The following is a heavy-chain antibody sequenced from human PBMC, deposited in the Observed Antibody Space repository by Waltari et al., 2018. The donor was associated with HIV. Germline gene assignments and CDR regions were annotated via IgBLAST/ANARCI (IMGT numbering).Heavy chain of an antibody. D-gene: IGHD5-12*01. J-gene: IGHJ4*02. Sequence: QVTLKESGPVLVKPTETLTLTCTVSGFSLSNARMGVSWIRQPPGKALEWLAHIFSNDEKSYSTSLKSRLTISKDTSKSQVVLTMTNMDPVDTATYYCARIDSGYDSTHYYFDYWGQGTLVTVSS. CDR3: ARIDSGYDSTHYYFDY. CDR1: GFSLSNARMG. CDR2: IFSNDEK. V-gene: IGHV2-26*01.